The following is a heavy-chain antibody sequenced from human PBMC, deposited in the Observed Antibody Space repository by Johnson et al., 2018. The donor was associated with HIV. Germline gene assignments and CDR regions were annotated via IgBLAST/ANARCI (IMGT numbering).Heavy chain of an antibody. CDR3: ARLPVTTNSEDAFDI. CDR2: IPNDGSNK. CDR1: GFTLSYYG. J-gene: IGHJ3*02. V-gene: IGHV3-30*03. Sequence: QVQLVESGGGVVQPGRSLRLSCAASGFTLSYYGVHWVRQAPGKGLEWVAVIPNDGSNKQYVDSVKGRFTISRDNAKNSLYLQMNSLRAEDTAIYYCARLPVTTNSEDAFDIWGQGTMVTVSS. D-gene: IGHD4-17*01.